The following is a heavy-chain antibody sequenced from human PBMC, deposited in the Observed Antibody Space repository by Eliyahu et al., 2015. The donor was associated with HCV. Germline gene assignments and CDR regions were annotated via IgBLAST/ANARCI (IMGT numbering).Heavy chain of an antibody. V-gene: IGHV4-39*01. CDR2: VHYTGTP. CDR1: GASITSYF. D-gene: IGHD6-13*01. J-gene: IGHJ4*02. CDR3: ARQTTGAGQWSWDS. Sequence: QVQLQESGPGLVKPSETLFLTCAVSGASITSYFWAWIRQPPGKGLEWIGTVHYTGTPFYSPSLKSRVTIFVDKSKNQFSLKVDSVTATDTALYYCARQTTGAGQWSWDSWSQGTLVTVSS.